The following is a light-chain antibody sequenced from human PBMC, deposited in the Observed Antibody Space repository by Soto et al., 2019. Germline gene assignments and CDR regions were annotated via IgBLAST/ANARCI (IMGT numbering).Light chain of an antibody. CDR2: DAS. CDR3: QQRSNWPPT. V-gene: IGKV3-11*01. J-gene: IGKJ1*01. CDR1: QSVSSY. Sequence: EIVLTHSPVTLSLSPCERATLSFRASQSVSSYLAWYQQKPGQAPRLLIYDASNRATGIPARFSGGGSGTDFTLTISSLEPEDFAVYYCQQRSNWPPTFGQGTKVDIK.